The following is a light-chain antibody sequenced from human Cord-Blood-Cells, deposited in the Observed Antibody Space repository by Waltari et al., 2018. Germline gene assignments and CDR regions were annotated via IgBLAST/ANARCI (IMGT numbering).Light chain of an antibody. CDR3: SSYAGSSTLVV. Sequence: QSALTSPASVSGSPGTSITIPCPGTSSDVGGYNYVSWFQHHPGKAPKPMIYDVSKRPSGVSNRFSGSKSGNTASLTISGLQAEDEADYYCSSYAGSSTLVVVGGGTQLTVV. V-gene: IGLV2-14*03. J-gene: IGLJ3*02. CDR1: SSDVGGYNY. CDR2: DVS.